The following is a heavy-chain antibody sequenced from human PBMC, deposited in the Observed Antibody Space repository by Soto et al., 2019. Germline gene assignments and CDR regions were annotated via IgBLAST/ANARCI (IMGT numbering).Heavy chain of an antibody. Sequence: LRRSCAASSFSLNSAWMTWVRQAPGKGLECMGRMRRYSDGVTEDCAAPLKDRFTISRDDXXXIXXXXXNXMKXXDTXVYFCSTVSHGALGSTWGQGTMVTVSS. J-gene: IGHJ3*01. CDR1: SFSLNSAW. D-gene: IGHD6-6*01. CDR2: MRRYSDGVTE. CDR3: STVSHGALGST. V-gene: IGHV3-15*01.